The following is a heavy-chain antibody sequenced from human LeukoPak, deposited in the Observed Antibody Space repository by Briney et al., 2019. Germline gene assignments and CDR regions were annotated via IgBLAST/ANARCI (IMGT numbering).Heavy chain of an antibody. CDR3: ARGGLSVMGY. CDR2: IYSGGST. Sequence: GSLRLSCAASGFTVSSNYMSWVRQAPGKGLEWVSVIYSGGSTYYADSVKGRFTISRDNARNSLYLQMNSLRAEDTAVYFCARGGLSVMGYWGQGTLVTVSS. CDR1: GFTVSSNY. V-gene: IGHV3-53*01. J-gene: IGHJ4*02. D-gene: IGHD2/OR15-2a*01.